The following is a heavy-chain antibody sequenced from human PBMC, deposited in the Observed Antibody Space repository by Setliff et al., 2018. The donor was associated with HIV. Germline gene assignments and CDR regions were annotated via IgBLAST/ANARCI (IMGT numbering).Heavy chain of an antibody. CDR2: VSYTGTT. Sequence: SETLSLTCAVSGYSLSSDYYWGWIRQPPGKGLEWIGFVSYTGTTHYSPSLKSRVTISLDTSKNQFSLKLSSVTAADTAVYYCVAKKSGDYPFNWGQGTLVTVSS. D-gene: IGHD4-17*01. J-gene: IGHJ4*02. V-gene: IGHV4-38-2*01. CDR3: VAKKSGDYPFN. CDR1: GYSLSSDYY.